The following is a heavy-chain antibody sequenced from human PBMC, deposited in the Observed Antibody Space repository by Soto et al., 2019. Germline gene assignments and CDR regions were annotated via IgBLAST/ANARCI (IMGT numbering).Heavy chain of an antibody. CDR1: GGSFSGYY. CDR2: INHSGST. CDR3: ARALFGSSGWYNYYYYSGMEV. D-gene: IGHD6-19*01. Sequence: PSATLSLTCAVYGGSFSGYYWSWIRQPPGKGLEWIGEINHSGSTNYNPSLKSRVTISVDTSKNQFPLKLSSVTAADKAVYYCARALFGSSGWYNYYYYSGMEVLGQGTTLNVAS. V-gene: IGHV4-34*01. J-gene: IGHJ6*02.